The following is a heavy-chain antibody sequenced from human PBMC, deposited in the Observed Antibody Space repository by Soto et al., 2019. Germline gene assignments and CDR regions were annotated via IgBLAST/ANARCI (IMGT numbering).Heavy chain of an antibody. V-gene: IGHV4-59*08. J-gene: IGHJ6*03. CDR1: GGSISSYY. CDR2: IYYSGST. D-gene: IGHD3-3*01. Sequence: SETLSLTCTVSGGSISSYYWSWIRRPPGKGLEWIGYIYYSGSTNYNPSLKSRVTISVDTSKNQFSLKLSSVTAADTAVYYCARHSNDFWSGYPPGYYMDVWGKGTTVTVSS. CDR3: ARHSNDFWSGYPPGYYMDV.